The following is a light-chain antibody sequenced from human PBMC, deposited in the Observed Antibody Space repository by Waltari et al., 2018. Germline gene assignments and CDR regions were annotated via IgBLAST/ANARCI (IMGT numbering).Light chain of an antibody. CDR2: DAS. V-gene: IGKV3-11*01. CDR1: QSVGWY. J-gene: IGKJ5*01. Sequence: EIVLTQSPATLSLSPGERATLSCRASQSVGWYLAWYQQKPGQAPRLLIYDASTRAPGIPARFSGSGSATDFTLTISSLEPEDFAIYYCQQRSSWITFGQGTRLEIK. CDR3: QQRSSWIT.